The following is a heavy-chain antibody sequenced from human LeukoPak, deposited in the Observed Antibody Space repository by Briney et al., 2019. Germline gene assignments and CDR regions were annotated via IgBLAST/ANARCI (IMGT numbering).Heavy chain of an antibody. CDR2: ISSSGATI. CDR3: ARDTGWRPDYYYMDV. D-gene: IGHD2-21*02. CDR1: GFTFSSYE. Sequence: GGSLRLSCAASGFTFSSYEMNWVRQAPGRGLEWVSYISSSGATIYYADSVKGRFTMSRDNAKNSLYLQMNSLRAEDTALYYCARDTGWRPDYYYMDVWGKGTTVTVSS. V-gene: IGHV3-48*03. J-gene: IGHJ6*03.